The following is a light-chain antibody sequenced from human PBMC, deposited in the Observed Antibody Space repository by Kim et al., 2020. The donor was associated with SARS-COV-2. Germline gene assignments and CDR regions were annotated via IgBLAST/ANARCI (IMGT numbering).Light chain of an antibody. CDR1: QSVSTK. J-gene: IGKJ1*01. CDR2: AAS. V-gene: IGKV3-15*01. Sequence: EIVMTQSPATLSVFPGERATLSCRASQSVSTKLAWYQQKPGQAPRVLIYAASTRATGIPARFSGSGSGTEFTLTISSLQSEDFAVYYCQHYNNWPPWTFGQGTKVDIK. CDR3: QHYNNWPPWT.